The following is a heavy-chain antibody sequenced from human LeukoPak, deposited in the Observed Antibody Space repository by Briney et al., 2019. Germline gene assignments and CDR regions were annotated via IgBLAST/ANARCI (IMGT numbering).Heavy chain of an antibody. V-gene: IGHV4-4*02. CDR1: GGSISATNW. J-gene: IGHJ4*02. CDR2: VHLNGRS. CDR3: AREGGFYRPLDY. Sequence: ASETLSLTCDVSGGSISATNWWTWVRQTPGGGLEWIGEVHLNGRSHYSPSLESRVTMSADMSENHISLHLTSVTAADTAVYYCAREGGFYRPLDYTGPGTLVIVSS. D-gene: IGHD2/OR15-2a*01.